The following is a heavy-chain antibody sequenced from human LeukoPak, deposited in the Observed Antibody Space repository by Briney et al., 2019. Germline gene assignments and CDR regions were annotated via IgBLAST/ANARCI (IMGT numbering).Heavy chain of an antibody. CDR1: GGSFSGYY. V-gene: IGHV4-34*01. CDR3: ARVGRNHGYSYGYTPMVYFDY. CDR2: INHSGST. Sequence: PSETLSLTCAVYGGSFSGYYWSWIRQPPGKGLEWIGEINHSGSTNYNPSLKSRVTTSVDTSKNQFSLKLSSVTAADTAVYYCARVGRNHGYSYGYTPMVYFDYWGQGTLVTVSS. J-gene: IGHJ4*02. D-gene: IGHD5-18*01.